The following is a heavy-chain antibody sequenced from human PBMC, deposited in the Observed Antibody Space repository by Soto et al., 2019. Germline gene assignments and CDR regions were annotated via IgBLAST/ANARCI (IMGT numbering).Heavy chain of an antibody. V-gene: IGHV3-30*18. CDR3: AKGSPKYDYVWGSSIDY. J-gene: IGHJ4*02. D-gene: IGHD3-16*01. CDR2: ISYDGSNK. CDR1: GFTFSSYG. Sequence: GGSLRLSCAASGFTFSSYGMHWVRQAPGKGLEWVAVISYDGSNKYYADSVKGRFTISRDNSKNTLYLQMNSLRAEDTAVYYCAKGSPKYDYVWGSSIDYWGQGTLVTVSS.